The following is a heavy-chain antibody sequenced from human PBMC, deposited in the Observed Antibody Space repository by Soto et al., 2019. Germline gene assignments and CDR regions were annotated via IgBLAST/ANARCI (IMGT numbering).Heavy chain of an antibody. Sequence: QVQLVQSGAEMKMPGSSVKVSCKTSGSIFITYGISWVRHAQGHGLVWMGGIITFPGKINHAQICRDRVTITADKATLTLYLDLTDLISNDTALYYCARETAHRGASSRPLLPETFHSWGQGTPVTVSS. CDR1: GSIFITYG. V-gene: IGHV1-69*06. J-gene: IGHJ4*02. D-gene: IGHD2-21*02. CDR2: IITFPGKI. CDR3: ARETAHRGASSRPLLPETFHS.